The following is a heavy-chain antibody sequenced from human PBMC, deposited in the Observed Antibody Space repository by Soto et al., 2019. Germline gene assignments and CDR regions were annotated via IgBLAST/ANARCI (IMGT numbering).Heavy chain of an antibody. CDR1: GFTFSNYG. CDR3: ASALVGASDSYGLGV. V-gene: IGHV3-33*01. J-gene: IGHJ6*02. D-gene: IGHD1-26*01. Sequence: QVQLVESGGGVVQPGRSLRLSCAASGFTFSNYGMHWVRQAPGKGLEWVAIIWHDGNNKYYADSVRGRFIISRDNSKNRLYLQMNSLRAEDTAVDYCASALVGASDSYGLGVWGQGTPVTVSS. CDR2: IWHDGNNK.